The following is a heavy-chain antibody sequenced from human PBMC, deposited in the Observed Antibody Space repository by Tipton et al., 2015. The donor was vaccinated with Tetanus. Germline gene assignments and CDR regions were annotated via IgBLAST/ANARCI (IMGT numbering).Heavy chain of an antibody. Sequence: QLVQSGAEVKKPGSSVRASCKSSGGPFSSYVIAWVRQAPGQGLEWMGGVLPLFGTIKYSQNFQDRVTITADASTSTVYMELGSLRSGDTAVYYRARVHAPMASGGMDVWGQGTTVTVSS. J-gene: IGHJ6*02. D-gene: IGHD3-10*01. CDR3: ARVHAPMASGGMDV. CDR2: VLPLFGTI. CDR1: GGPFSSYV. V-gene: IGHV1-69*01.